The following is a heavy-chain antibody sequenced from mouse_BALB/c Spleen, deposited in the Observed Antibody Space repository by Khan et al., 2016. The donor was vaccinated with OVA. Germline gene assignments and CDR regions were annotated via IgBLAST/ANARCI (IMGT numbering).Heavy chain of an antibody. J-gene: IGHJ4*01. D-gene: IGHD1-1*01. CDR2: IAPGSGSA. V-gene: IGHV1S41*01. CDR3: ARSNYDGSSHYALDY. CDR1: GYTFTSYW. Sequence: DLVKPGASVKLSCKASGYTFTSYWINWIKQRPGQGLEWIGHIAPGSGSAYYNEMFKGKATLTVDTSSSTAYFQLNSLSSEDSAVYFCARSNYDGSSHYALDYWGQGTSVTVSS.